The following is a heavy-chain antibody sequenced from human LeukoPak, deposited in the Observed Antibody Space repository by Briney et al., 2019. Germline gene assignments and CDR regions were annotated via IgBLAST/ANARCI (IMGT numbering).Heavy chain of an antibody. CDR1: GYTFTSYY. CDR2: INPSGGST. Sequence: ASVKVSCKTSGYTFTSYYMDWVRQAPGQGLEWMGIINPSGGSTSYAQKFQGRVTMIRDTSTSTVYMEPSSLRSEDTAVYYCARGRPYYGSGSYPFDYWGQGTLVTVSS. J-gene: IGHJ4*02. CDR3: ARGRPYYGSGSYPFDY. D-gene: IGHD3-10*01. V-gene: IGHV1-46*01.